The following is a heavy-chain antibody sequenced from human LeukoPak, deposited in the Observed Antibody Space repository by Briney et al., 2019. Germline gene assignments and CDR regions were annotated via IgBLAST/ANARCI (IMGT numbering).Heavy chain of an antibody. J-gene: IGHJ4*02. V-gene: IGHV3-23*01. Sequence: PGGSLRLSCAASGFTFSSYSMNWVRQAPGKGLEWVSAISGSGGSIYYADSVKGRFTISRDNSKNTLYLQMNSLRAEDTAVYYCARDSHGDYDYWGQGTLVTVSS. CDR2: ISGSGGSI. CDR1: GFTFSSYS. D-gene: IGHD4-17*01. CDR3: ARDSHGDYDY.